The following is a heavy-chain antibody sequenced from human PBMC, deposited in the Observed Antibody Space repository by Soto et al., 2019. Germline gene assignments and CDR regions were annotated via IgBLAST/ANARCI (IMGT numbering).Heavy chain of an antibody. V-gene: IGHV3-30-3*01. CDR3: ALPEAYGPFDY. D-gene: IGHD3-10*01. J-gene: IGHJ4*02. CDR2: ISYDGSNK. Sequence: GGSLRLSCAASGFTFSSYAMHWVRQAPGKGLEWVAVISYDGSNKYYADSVKGRFTISRDNSKNTLYLQMNSLRAEDTAVYYCALPEAYGPFDYWGQGTLVTVSS. CDR1: GFTFSSYA.